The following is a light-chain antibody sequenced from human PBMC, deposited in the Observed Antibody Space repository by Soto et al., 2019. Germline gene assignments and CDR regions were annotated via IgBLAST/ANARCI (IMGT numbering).Light chain of an antibody. V-gene: IGLV2-14*01. CDR1: SSDVGGYNY. Sequence: QSVLTQPASASGSPGQSITLSCTGNSSDVGGYNYVSWYQQHPGKAPKLMIYDVSNRPSGVSNRFSGSKSGNTASLTISGLQAEDEADYYCSSYTSSSTPYVFGTGTKVTVL. CDR2: DVS. J-gene: IGLJ1*01. CDR3: SSYTSSSTPYV.